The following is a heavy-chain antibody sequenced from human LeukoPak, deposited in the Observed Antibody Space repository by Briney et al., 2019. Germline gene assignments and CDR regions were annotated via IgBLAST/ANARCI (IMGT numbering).Heavy chain of an antibody. J-gene: IGHJ4*02. CDR2: INHSGST. D-gene: IGHD1-26*01. V-gene: IGHV4-34*01. CDR3: AREGAPYSGSYYDY. CDR1: GGSFSGYY. Sequence: SSETLSLTCAVYGGSFSGYYWSWIRQPPGKGLEWIGEINHSGSTNYNPSLKSRATISVDTSKNQFSLKLSSVTAADTAVYYCAREGAPYSGSYYDYWGQGTLVTVSS.